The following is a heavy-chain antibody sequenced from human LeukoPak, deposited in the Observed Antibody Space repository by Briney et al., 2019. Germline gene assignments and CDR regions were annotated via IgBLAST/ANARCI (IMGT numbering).Heavy chain of an antibody. CDR2: ISYDGSNK. J-gene: IGHJ4*02. V-gene: IGHV3-30*18. D-gene: IGHD4-17*01. CDR1: GFTFSSYA. Sequence: GGSLRLSCAASGFTFSSYAMHWVRQAPGKGLEWVAVISYDGSNKYYADSVKGRFTISRDNSKNTLYLQMNSLRAEDTAVYYCAKRPGYGDYALLPGMAPELWGQGTLVTVSS. CDR3: AKRPGYGDYALLPGMAPEL.